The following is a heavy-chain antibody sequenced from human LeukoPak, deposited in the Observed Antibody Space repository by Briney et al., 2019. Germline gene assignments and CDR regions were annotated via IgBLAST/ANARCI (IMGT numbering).Heavy chain of an antibody. Sequence: SETLSLTCTVSGGSISSYYWSWIRQPPGKGLEWIGYIYYSGSTNYNPSLKSRVTISVDTSKNQFSLKLSSVTAADTAVYYCARGGGGFDYWGQGTLVTVSS. CDR1: GGSISSYY. CDR2: IYYSGST. J-gene: IGHJ4*02. V-gene: IGHV4-59*01. CDR3: ARGGGGFDY. D-gene: IGHD3-16*01.